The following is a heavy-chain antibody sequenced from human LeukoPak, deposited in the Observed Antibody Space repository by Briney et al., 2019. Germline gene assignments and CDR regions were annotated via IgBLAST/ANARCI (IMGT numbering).Heavy chain of an antibody. D-gene: IGHD3-16*01. Sequence: GGSLRLSCAASGFTFNSFWMYWVRQAPGKGPEWVGRMKSKRDGGATEYAAPVKGRFTISRDDSKNTVYLQMNSLKTEDTGVYYCAHSFGFYWGQGILVSVSS. J-gene: IGHJ4*02. V-gene: IGHV3-15*01. CDR1: GFTFNSFW. CDR2: MKSKRDGGAT. CDR3: AHSFGFY.